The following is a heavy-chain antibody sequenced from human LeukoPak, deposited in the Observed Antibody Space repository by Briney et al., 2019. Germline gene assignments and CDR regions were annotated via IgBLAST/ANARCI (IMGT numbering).Heavy chain of an antibody. Sequence: GGSLRLSCAASGFTFSSYSMNWVRQAPGKGLEWVSSISSSSSYIYYADSVKGRFTISRDNAKNSLYLQMNSLRAEDTAVYCCARGEWLDYFDYWGQGTLVTVSS. CDR1: GFTFSSYS. CDR3: ARGEWLDYFDY. CDR2: ISSSSSYI. J-gene: IGHJ4*02. V-gene: IGHV3-21*01. D-gene: IGHD6-19*01.